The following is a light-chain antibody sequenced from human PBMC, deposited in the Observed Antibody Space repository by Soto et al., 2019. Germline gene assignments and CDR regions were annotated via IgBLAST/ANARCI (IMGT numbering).Light chain of an antibody. Sequence: QTVVTQEPSFSVSPGGTVTLTCGLSSGSVSTTYYPSWYQQTPGQAPRTLIYYTNTRSSGVPDRFSGSILGNKAALTITGAQADDESDYFCVLYMGSGIAMLGGGTKLTVL. V-gene: IGLV8-61*01. CDR1: SGSVSTTYY. J-gene: IGLJ2*01. CDR3: VLYMGSGIAM. CDR2: YTN.